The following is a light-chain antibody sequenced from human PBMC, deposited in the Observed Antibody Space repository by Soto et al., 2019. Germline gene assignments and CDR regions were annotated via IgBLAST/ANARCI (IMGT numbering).Light chain of an antibody. Sequence: QSVLTQPPSVSGAPGQRVTISCTGSSSNIGAGYDVHWYQQLPGTAPKLLIYGNSNRPSGVPDRFSGSKSGTSASLATAGLQAEDEEDYYCQSYDSSLSGSVFGGGTKLTVL. J-gene: IGLJ3*02. CDR1: SSNIGAGYD. CDR3: QSYDSSLSGSV. CDR2: GNS. V-gene: IGLV1-40*01.